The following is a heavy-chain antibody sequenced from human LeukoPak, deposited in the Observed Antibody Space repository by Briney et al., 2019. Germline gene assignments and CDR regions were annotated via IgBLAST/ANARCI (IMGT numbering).Heavy chain of an antibody. D-gene: IGHD3-3*01. CDR2: MNPNSGNT. J-gene: IGHJ4*02. CDR1: GYTFTSYD. V-gene: IGHV1-8*03. Sequence: GASVKVSCKASGYTFTSYDINWVRQATGQGLEWMGWMNPNSGNTGYAQKFQGRVTITRNTSISTAYMELSSLRSEDTAVYYCARGTYYDFWSGYFYFDYWGQGTLVTVSS. CDR3: ARGTYYDFWSGYFYFDY.